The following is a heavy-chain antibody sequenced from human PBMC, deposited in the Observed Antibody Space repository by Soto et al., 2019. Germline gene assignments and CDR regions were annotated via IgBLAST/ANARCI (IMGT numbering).Heavy chain of an antibody. CDR1: GYTFTSYG. J-gene: IGHJ4*02. V-gene: IGHV1-18*01. D-gene: IGHD6-19*01. Sequence: ASVKVSCKASGYTFTSYGISWVRQAPGQGLEWMGWISGYNGNTNYAQKLQGRVTMTTDTSTSTAYMELRSLRSDDTAVYYCASDRHSSGIGLFDYWGQGTLVTVSS. CDR2: ISGYNGNT. CDR3: ASDRHSSGIGLFDY.